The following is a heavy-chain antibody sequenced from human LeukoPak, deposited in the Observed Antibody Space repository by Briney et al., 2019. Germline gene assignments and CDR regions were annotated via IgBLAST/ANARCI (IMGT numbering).Heavy chain of an antibody. Sequence: PGGSLRLSCAASGFTFSSYGMSWVRQAPGKGLEWVSTISDSGGSTYYADAVKGRFTISRDNSKNTLSLQMNSLRADDTALYYCAKVGVKWFFTRKDYFDYWGQGTLVTVSS. CDR2: ISDSGGST. J-gene: IGHJ4*02. CDR1: GFTFSSYG. D-gene: IGHD3-22*01. V-gene: IGHV3-23*01. CDR3: AKVGVKWFFTRKDYFDY.